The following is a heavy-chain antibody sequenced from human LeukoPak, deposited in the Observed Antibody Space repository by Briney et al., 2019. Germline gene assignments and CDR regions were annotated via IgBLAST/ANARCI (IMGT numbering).Heavy chain of an antibody. J-gene: IGHJ4*02. V-gene: IGHV1-46*01. CDR3: ARDFTSGSGTYSSYFFDH. D-gene: IGHD3-10*01. CDR1: GYTFTSYC. CDR2: INPNTDNR. Sequence: ASVKVSCKASGYTFTSYCIHWVRQAPGQGLERMGIINPNTDNRDYAQKFQGRVTMTRDTSTSTVYVDLSSLRSEDTAVYFCARDFTSGSGTYSSYFFDHWGQGTLVTVSS.